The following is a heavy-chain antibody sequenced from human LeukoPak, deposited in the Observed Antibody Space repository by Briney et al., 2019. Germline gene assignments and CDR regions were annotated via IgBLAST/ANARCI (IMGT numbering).Heavy chain of an antibody. D-gene: IGHD1-26*01. CDR2: ISSSSSTI. CDR3: AKEGVSGKYYFDY. Sequence: GGSLRLSCAASGFTFSSYSMNWVRQAPGKGLEWVSYISSSSSTIYYADSVKGRFTISRDNAKNSLYLQMNSLRAEDTAVYYCAKEGVSGKYYFDYWGQGTLVTVSS. CDR1: GFTFSSYS. J-gene: IGHJ4*02. V-gene: IGHV3-48*04.